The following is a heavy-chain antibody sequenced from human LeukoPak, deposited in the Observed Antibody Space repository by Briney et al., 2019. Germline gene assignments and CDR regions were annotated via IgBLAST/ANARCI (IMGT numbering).Heavy chain of an antibody. J-gene: IGHJ4*02. CDR1: GGTFSSYA. D-gene: IGHD3-22*01. Sequence: GASVKVSCKASGGTFSSYAISWVRQAPGQGLEWMGGIIPIFGTANYAQKFQGRVTITADESTSTAYMELSSLRSEDTAVYYCAREGSPYYYDSSGYYYDYWGQGTLVTVSS. CDR3: AREGSPYYYDSSGYYYDY. V-gene: IGHV1-69*13. CDR2: IIPIFGTA.